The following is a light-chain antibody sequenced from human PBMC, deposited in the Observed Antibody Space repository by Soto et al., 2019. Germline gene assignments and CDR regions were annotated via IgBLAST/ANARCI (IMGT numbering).Light chain of an antibody. V-gene: IGLV1-44*01. Sequence: QSVLTQPPSASGTPGQRVTISCSGSTSNIGSNTVSWYQHLPGTAPKLLIYSNDQRPSGVPDRFSGSKSGNTASLTVSGLQAEDEADYYCTSHAGTINFPYIFGTGTKLTVL. CDR2: SND. CDR3: TSHAGTINFPYI. CDR1: TSNIGSNT. J-gene: IGLJ1*01.